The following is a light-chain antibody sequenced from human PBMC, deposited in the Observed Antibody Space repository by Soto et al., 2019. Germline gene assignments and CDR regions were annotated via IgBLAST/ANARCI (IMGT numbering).Light chain of an antibody. Sequence: QSALTQPPSASGSPGQSVTISCTGTSSDVGSYNYVSWYQQHPGKAPKLMIYDVSKRPSGVPDRFSGSKSAYTASLTVSGLQAEDEADYYCSSYAGSIYVVFGGGTKLTVL. CDR1: SSDVGSYNY. CDR3: SSYAGSIYVV. J-gene: IGLJ2*01. V-gene: IGLV2-8*01. CDR2: DVS.